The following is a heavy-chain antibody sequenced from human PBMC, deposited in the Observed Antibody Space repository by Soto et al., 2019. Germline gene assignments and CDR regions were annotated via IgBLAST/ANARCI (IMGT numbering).Heavy chain of an antibody. J-gene: IGHJ5*02. Sequence: QVQLVQSGAEVKKPGASVKVSCKASGYTFSTYGFSWVRQAPGQGLERMGWIGDDNGDTNYAQYFQGRDTMTTDTPSNTSYMELRSLTSDDTAVYFCARDWKGAEGFDPWGQGTLVTVSS. CDR2: IGDDNGDT. CDR3: ARDWKGAEGFDP. D-gene: IGHD1-1*01. CDR1: GYTFSTYG. V-gene: IGHV1-18*01.